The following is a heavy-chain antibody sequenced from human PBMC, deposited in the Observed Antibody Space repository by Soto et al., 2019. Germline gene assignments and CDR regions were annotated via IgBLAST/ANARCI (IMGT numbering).Heavy chain of an antibody. J-gene: IGHJ6*02. Sequence: GGSLRLSCAASGFTFSSYGMHWVRQAPGKGLEWVAVISYDGSNKYYADSVKGRFTISRDNSKNTLYLQMNSLRAEDTAVYYCAKNDFWSGYYPSWYCYYGMDVWGQGTTVTVSS. D-gene: IGHD3-3*01. CDR1: GFTFSSYG. CDR3: AKNDFWSGYYPSWYCYYGMDV. V-gene: IGHV3-30*18. CDR2: ISYDGSNK.